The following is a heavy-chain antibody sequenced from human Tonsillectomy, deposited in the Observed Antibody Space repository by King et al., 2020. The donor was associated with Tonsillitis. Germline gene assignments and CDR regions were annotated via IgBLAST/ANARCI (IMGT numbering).Heavy chain of an antibody. CDR1: GFTFSSYG. V-gene: IGHV3-30*02. D-gene: IGHD3-16*01. J-gene: IGHJ4*02. CDR3: GGGAGEFDY. Sequence: QLVQSGGGVVQPGGSLRLSCAASGFTFSSYGMHWVRQAPGKGLEWVAFIRYDGSNKYYADSVKGRFTISRDNSKNTLYLQMNSLRAEATAVYYCGGGAGEFDYWGQGTRVTVSS. CDR2: IRYDGSNK.